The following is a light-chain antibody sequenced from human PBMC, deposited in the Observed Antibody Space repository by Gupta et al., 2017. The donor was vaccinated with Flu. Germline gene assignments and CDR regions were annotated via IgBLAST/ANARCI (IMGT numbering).Light chain of an antibody. CDR1: SSDVGGYNS. CDR2: DVS. Sequence: QSALTQPRSVSGSPGQSVTISCTGTSSDVGGYNSVSWYLQHPGKAPKLMIYDVSKRPSGVPNRFSGSKSGNTASLTISGLQPEEEADYYCCSYAGSYIHVVFGGGTKLTVL. CDR3: CSYAGSYIHVV. V-gene: IGLV2-11*01. J-gene: IGLJ2*01.